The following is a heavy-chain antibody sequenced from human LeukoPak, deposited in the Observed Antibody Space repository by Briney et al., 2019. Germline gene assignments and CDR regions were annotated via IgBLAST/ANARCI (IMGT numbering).Heavy chain of an antibody. CDR3: ARDGYSYAQLDY. J-gene: IGHJ4*02. CDR1: GGTFSSYA. D-gene: IGHD5-18*01. CDR2: IIPIFGTA. V-gene: IGHV1-69*01. Sequence: SVKVSFTASGGTFSSYAISWVRQAPGQGLEWMGGIIPIFGTANYAQKFQGRVTITADESTSTAYMELSSLRSEDTAVYYCARDGYSYAQLDYWGQGTLVTVSS.